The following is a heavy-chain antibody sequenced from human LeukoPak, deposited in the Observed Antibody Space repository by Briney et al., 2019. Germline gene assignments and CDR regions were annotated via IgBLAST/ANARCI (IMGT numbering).Heavy chain of an antibody. CDR1: EGTFSSYT. J-gene: IGHJ6*03. CDR3: ASTISDYDFWSGYYSLYYYYYMDV. CDR2: ITPILGIA. V-gene: IGHV1-69*02. Sequence: SVKVSCKASEGTFSSYTISWVRQAPGQGLEWMGRITPILGIANYAQKFQGRVTITADKSTSTAYMELSSLRSEDTAVYYCASTISDYDFWSGYYSLYYYYYMDVWGKGTTVTVSS. D-gene: IGHD3-3*01.